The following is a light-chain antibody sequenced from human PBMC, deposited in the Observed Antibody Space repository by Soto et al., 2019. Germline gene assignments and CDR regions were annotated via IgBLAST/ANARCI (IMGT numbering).Light chain of an antibody. CDR1: QSVSSS. J-gene: IGKJ5*01. CDR3: QQYNNWPPIT. CDR2: GAS. V-gene: IGKV3-15*01. Sequence: EILLTHTPTTLSLSPGARATLSCRPSQSVSSSLAWYQQKPGQAPRLLIYGASTRATGIPARFSGSGSGTEFTLTISSLQSEDFAIYYCQQYNNWPPITLGQGTRLDVK.